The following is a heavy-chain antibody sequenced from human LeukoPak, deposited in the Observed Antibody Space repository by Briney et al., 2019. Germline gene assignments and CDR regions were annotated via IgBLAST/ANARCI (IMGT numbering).Heavy chain of an antibody. J-gene: IGHJ4*02. CDR3: ARDVVPRGVIIFFDY. CDR1: GYTFTGYY. Sequence: GASVKVSCKASGYTFTGYYMHWVRQAPGQGLEWMGWINPNSGGTNYAQKFQGRVTVTADKSTSTAYMELSSLRSEDTAVYYCARDVVPRGVIIFFDYWGQGTLVTVSS. V-gene: IGHV1-2*02. CDR2: INPNSGGT. D-gene: IGHD3-10*01.